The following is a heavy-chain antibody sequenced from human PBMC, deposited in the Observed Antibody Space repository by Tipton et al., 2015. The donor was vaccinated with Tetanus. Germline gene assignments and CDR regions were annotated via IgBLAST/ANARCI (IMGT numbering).Heavy chain of an antibody. CDR3: ARGRHFIEVALPLDY. V-gene: IGHV4-59*12. CDR1: GDSISSYY. CDR2: IYHSGST. D-gene: IGHD6-19*01. J-gene: IGHJ4*02. Sequence: TLSLTCTVSGDSISSYYWSWIRQPPGKGLEWIGEIYHSGSTNYNPSLKSRVTMSVDKSKNQFSLKLSSVTAADTAVYYCARGRHFIEVALPLDYWGQGTLVTVSS.